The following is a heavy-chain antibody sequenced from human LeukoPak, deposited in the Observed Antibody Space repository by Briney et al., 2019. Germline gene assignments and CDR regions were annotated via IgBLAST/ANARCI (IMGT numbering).Heavy chain of an antibody. D-gene: IGHD1-26*01. CDR1: GFIFSSYE. Sequence: GGSLRLSCAASGFIFSSYEMSWVRQAPGKGLEWVSYISSSGSTIYYADSVKGRFTISRDNAKNSLYLQMNSLRAEDTAVYYCARDYREPGAFDIWGQGTMVTVSS. CDR3: ARDYREPGAFDI. V-gene: IGHV3-48*03. J-gene: IGHJ3*02. CDR2: ISSSGSTI.